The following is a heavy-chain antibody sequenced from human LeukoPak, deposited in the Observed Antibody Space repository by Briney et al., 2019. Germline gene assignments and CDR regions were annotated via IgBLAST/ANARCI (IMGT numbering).Heavy chain of an antibody. V-gene: IGHV3-30*03. Sequence: GGSLRLSCAASGFTFSSYGMHWVRQAPGKGLEWVAVISYDGSNKYYADSVKGRFTISRDNSKNTLYLQMNSLRAEDTAVYYCAREDYYDSSGYFHYFDYWGQGTLVTVSS. CDR3: AREDYYDSSGYFHYFDY. CDR1: GFTFSSYG. CDR2: ISYDGSNK. D-gene: IGHD3-22*01. J-gene: IGHJ4*02.